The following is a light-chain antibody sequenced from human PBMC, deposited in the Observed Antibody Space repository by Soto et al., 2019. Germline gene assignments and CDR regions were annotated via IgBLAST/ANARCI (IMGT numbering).Light chain of an antibody. CDR2: SAS. Sequence: DIQLTQSPDSLSASVGARVTITCRASQTIRTFLNWYQQKSGKAPKVLIYSASTLQSGVPSRFSGSGSGTDFTLTINSLQPEDFATYYCQQSYNAPRTFGGGTKVEIK. CDR3: QQSYNAPRT. J-gene: IGKJ4*01. CDR1: QTIRTF. V-gene: IGKV1-39*01.